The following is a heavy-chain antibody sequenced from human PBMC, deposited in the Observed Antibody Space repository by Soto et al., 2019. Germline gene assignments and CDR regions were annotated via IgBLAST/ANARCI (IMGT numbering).Heavy chain of an antibody. Sequence: SETLSLTCAVYGGSFSGYHWSWIRQPPGKGLEWIGEINHSGSTNYNPSLKSRVTISVDTSKNQFSLKLSSVTAADTAVYYCARIGLRGSYYYYYYGMDVWGQGTTVTVSS. CDR3: ARIGLRGSYYYYYYGMDV. V-gene: IGHV4-34*01. CDR2: INHSGST. D-gene: IGHD1-26*01. J-gene: IGHJ6*02. CDR1: GGSFSGYH.